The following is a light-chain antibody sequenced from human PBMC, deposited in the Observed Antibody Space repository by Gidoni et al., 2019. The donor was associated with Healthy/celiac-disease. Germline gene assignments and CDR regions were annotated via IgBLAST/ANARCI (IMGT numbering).Light chain of an antibody. CDR1: QDISNY. J-gene: IGKJ2*01. V-gene: IGKV1-33*01. CDR3: QQYDNLPRYT. CDR2: DAS. Sequence: DIQMTKSTSSLSASVGDRVTITCQASQDISNYLNWYQQKPGKAPKLLIYDASNLETGVPSRFSGSGSGTDFTFTISSLQPEDIATYYCQQYDNLPRYTFGQGTKLEIK.